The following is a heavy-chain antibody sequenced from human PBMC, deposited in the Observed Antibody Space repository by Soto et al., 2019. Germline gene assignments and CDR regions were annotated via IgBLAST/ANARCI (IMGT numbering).Heavy chain of an antibody. CDR3: AGDQEGRISMVRGVPRCHYHVMDL. V-gene: IGHV4-4*07. CDR1: GGSLSRYF. Sequence: PSETLSLTCTVSGGSLSRYFWTWIRQPAGKGLERIGRIHTSGSTNYNPSLKSRVTMSVDTSKMQFSLKLSSVTAADTAVYYCAGDQEGRISMVRGVPRCHYHVMDLWGQGTTVTVSS. D-gene: IGHD3-10*01. J-gene: IGHJ6*02. CDR2: IHTSGST.